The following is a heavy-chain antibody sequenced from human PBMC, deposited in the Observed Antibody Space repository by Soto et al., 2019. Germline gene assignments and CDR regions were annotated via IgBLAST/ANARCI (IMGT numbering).Heavy chain of an antibody. CDR1: GGSISSYY. J-gene: IGHJ6*02. CDR3: ARGYGSGQGIYGMDV. D-gene: IGHD3-10*01. CDR2: IYYSGST. Sequence: PSETLSLTCTVSGGSISSYYWSWIRQPPGKGLEWIGYIYYSGSTNYNPSLKSRVTISVDTSKNQFSLKLSSVTAADTAVYYCARGYGSGQGIYGMDVWGQGTTVTVSS. V-gene: IGHV4-59*01.